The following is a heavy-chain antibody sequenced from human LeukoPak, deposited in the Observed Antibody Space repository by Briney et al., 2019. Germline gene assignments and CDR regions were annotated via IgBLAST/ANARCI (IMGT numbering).Heavy chain of an antibody. V-gene: IGHV5-51*01. Sequence: GESLKISCKGSGYSFTTYWIGWVRQMPGKGLEWMGVIYPGDSDTRYSPSFQGQVTISADKSISTAYLQWSSLKASDTAMYYCAGAVAGTGDAFDIWGQGTMVTVSS. D-gene: IGHD6-19*01. CDR1: GYSFTTYW. CDR3: AGAVAGTGDAFDI. CDR2: IYPGDSDT. J-gene: IGHJ3*02.